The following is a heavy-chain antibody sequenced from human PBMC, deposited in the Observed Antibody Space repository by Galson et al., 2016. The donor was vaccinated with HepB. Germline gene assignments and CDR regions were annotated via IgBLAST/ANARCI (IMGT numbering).Heavy chain of an antibody. D-gene: IGHD3-3*01. V-gene: IGHV3-48*02. CDR1: GFTFSSYS. J-gene: IGHJ4*02. Sequence: SLRLSCAASGFTFSSYSMNWVRQAPGKGLERVSYISSSSSTIYYADSVKGRFTISRDNAKNSLYLQMNSLRDEDTAVYYCARGNRNYDFWSGYYSAYWGQGTLVTVSS. CDR3: ARGNRNYDFWSGYYSAY. CDR2: ISSSSSTI.